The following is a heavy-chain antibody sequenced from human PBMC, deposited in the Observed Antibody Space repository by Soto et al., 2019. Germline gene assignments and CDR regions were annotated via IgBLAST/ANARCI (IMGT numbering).Heavy chain of an antibody. Sequence: QVQLQQWGAGLLKPSETLSLTCAVYGGSFSGYYWSWIRQPPGKGLEWIGEINHSGSTNYNPSLKSRVTISVDTSKNQFSLKLSSMTAADTAVYYCARGVFLYYDFWSGYPNYYYYMDVWGKGTTVTVSS. CDR3: ARGVFLYYDFWSGYPNYYYYMDV. D-gene: IGHD3-3*01. V-gene: IGHV4-34*01. CDR1: GGSFSGYY. J-gene: IGHJ6*03. CDR2: INHSGST.